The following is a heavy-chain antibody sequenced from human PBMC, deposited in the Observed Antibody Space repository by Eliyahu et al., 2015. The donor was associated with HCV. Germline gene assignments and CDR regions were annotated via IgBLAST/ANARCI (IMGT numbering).Heavy chain of an antibody. D-gene: IGHD4-17*01. J-gene: IGHJ4*02. V-gene: IGHV6-1*01. CDR3: ARERDYVGFDY. CDR2: TYYRSKWYN. CDR1: GXXXPSNSAX. Sequence: QVQLQQSGPGLVTPSQTLSPSCAIXGXXXPSNSAXWNXXRQSPSSGLEWLGRTYYRSKWYNDYAVSVKSRITVNPDTSKNQFSLQLNSVTPEDTAVYFCARERDYVGFDYWGQGTLVTVSS.